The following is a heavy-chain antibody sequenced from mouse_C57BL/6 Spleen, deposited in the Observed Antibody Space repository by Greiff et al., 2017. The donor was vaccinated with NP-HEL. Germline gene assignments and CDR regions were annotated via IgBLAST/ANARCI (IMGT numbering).Heavy chain of an antibody. Sequence: VQLQQSGAELVRPGTSVKVSCKASGYAFTNYLIEWVKQRPGQGLEWIGVLNPGSGGTNYNEKFKGKATLTADKSSSTAYMQLSSLTSEDSAVYFCARERGSMDYWGQGTTLTVSS. J-gene: IGHJ2*01. CDR3: ARERGSMDY. CDR1: GYAFTNYL. CDR2: LNPGSGGT. V-gene: IGHV1-54*01. D-gene: IGHD1-1*01.